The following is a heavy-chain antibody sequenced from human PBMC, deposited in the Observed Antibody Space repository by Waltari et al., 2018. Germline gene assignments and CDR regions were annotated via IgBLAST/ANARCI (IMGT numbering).Heavy chain of an antibody. D-gene: IGHD2-2*02. V-gene: IGHV3-23*01. CDR1: GLTFRSYA. J-gene: IGHJ4*02. CDR3: AKGACSSTSCYTRFDF. CDR2: ISASGGST. Sequence: EVQLLESGGGLGQPGGSLRLSCAASGLTFRSYAMSWVRQAPGKGLEWVSGISASGGSTYYADSVKGRFTISRDNSKNTLYLQMNSLRAEDTAVYYCAKGACSSTSCYTRFDFWGQGTLVTVSS.